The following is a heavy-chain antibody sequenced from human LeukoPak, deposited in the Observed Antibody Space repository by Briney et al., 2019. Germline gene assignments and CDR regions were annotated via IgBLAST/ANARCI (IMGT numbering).Heavy chain of an antibody. J-gene: IGHJ4*02. Sequence: GGSLRLSCAASGFTFRSYWMSWVRQAPGKGLEWVANINQDGGEKNYVDSVKGRFTIFRDNPKNSLYLEMDSLRVEDTAVYYCAREYDYGDPGIDYWGQGALVTVSS. CDR1: GFTFRSYW. CDR2: INQDGGEK. V-gene: IGHV3-7*01. D-gene: IGHD4-17*01. CDR3: AREYDYGDPGIDY.